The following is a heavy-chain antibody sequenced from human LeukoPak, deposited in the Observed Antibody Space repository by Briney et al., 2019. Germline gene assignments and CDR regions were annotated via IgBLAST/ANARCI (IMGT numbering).Heavy chain of an antibody. D-gene: IGHD6-6*01. CDR1: GFTFSSYG. J-gene: IGHJ4*02. Sequence: GGSLRLSCVASGFTFSSYGMHWVRQAPGKGLEWVAFISYDGSNENIADSVKGRFIISRDNSKNTLYLQMNSLRAEDTAVYYCASAGGDSRSPLPFYYWGQGTLVTVSS. V-gene: IGHV3-30*03. CDR3: ASAGGDSRSPLPFYY. CDR2: ISYDGSNE.